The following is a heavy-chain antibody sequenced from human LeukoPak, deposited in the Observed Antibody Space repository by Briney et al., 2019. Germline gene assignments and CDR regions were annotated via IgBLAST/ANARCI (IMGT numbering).Heavy chain of an antibody. D-gene: IGHD1-26*01. CDR2: ISSSSSTI. J-gene: IGHJ4*02. CDR1: GFTFSSYS. CDR3: ARDSGQYYFDY. V-gene: IGHV3-48*01. Sequence: GGSLRLSCAASGFTFSSYSMNWVRQAPGKGLEWVSYISSSSSTIYYADSVKGRFTISRDNAKNSLYLQMNSPRAEDTAVYYCARDSGQYYFDYWGQGTLVTVSS.